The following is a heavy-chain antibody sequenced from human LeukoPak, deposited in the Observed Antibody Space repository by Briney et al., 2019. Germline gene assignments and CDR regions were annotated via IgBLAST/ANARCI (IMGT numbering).Heavy chain of an antibody. CDR3: ARSYSSSSLRYYYYYGMDV. J-gene: IGHJ6*02. V-gene: IGHV1-69*02. CDR1: GGTFSGYT. CDR2: IIPILGIA. D-gene: IGHD6-6*01. Sequence: ASVKVSCKASGGTFSGYTISWVRQAPGQGLEWMGRIIPILGIANYAQKFQGRVTITADKSTSTAYMELSSLRSEDTAVYYCARSYSSSSLRYYYYYGMDVWGQGTTVTVSS.